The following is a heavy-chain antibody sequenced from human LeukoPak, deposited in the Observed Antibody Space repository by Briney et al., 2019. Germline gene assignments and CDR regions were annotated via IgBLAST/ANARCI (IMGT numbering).Heavy chain of an antibody. Sequence: SETLSLTCTVSGGSISSSSYYWGWIRQPPGKGLEWIGSIYYSGSTYYNPSLKSRVTISVDRSKNQFSLKLSSVTAADTAVYYCARGRYSGSYCDYWGQGTLVTVSS. D-gene: IGHD1-26*01. CDR3: ARGRYSGSYCDY. CDR1: GGSISSSSYY. CDR2: IYYSGST. J-gene: IGHJ4*02. V-gene: IGHV4-39*07.